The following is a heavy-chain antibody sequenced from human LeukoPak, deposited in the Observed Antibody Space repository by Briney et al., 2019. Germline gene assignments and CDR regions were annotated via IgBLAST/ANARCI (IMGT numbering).Heavy chain of an antibody. D-gene: IGHD6-13*01. CDR2: IYYSGST. J-gene: IGHJ4*02. CDR1: GGSISSYY. V-gene: IGHV4-59*08. CDR3: GVVQLAHFDY. Sequence: PSETLSLTCTVSGGSISSYYWSWIRQPPGKGLEWIGYIYYSGSTNYNPSLKSRVTISVDTSKNQFSLKLTSVTAADTAVYYCGVVQLAHFDYWGQGTLVTVSS.